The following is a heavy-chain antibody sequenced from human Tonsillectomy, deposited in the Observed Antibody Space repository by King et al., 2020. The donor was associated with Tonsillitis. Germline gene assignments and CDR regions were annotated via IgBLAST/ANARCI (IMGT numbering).Heavy chain of an antibody. CDR2: IYHSGPT. Sequence: HVQLQESGPGLVRPSQTLSLICSVSGDSLTSGGYFWSWIRQHPDKGLEWIGSIYHSGPTYHTPSLRSRLFMSVDTSKNQFSLRLTSVTAADTAVYYCARNRDYGDYVDFWGQETLVAVSS. D-gene: IGHD4-17*01. CDR1: GDSLTSGGYF. J-gene: IGHJ4*02. CDR3: ARNRDYGDYVDF. V-gene: IGHV4-31*03.